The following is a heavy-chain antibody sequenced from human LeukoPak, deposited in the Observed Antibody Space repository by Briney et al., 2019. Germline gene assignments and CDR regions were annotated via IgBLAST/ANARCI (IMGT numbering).Heavy chain of an antibody. V-gene: IGHV3-33*01. CDR2: AYHDEWPGNSK. D-gene: IGHD3-22*01. CDR3: ATGSGYYYDH. CDR1: GFIFSSYG. Sequence: GRSLRLSCAASGFIFSSYGMHWVRQAPGKGLEWVAVAYHDEWPGNSKYYVDSVKGRFTVSRDNSKNTLYLQMSILRAEDTAVYYCATGSGYYYDHWGQGTLVTVSS. J-gene: IGHJ4*02.